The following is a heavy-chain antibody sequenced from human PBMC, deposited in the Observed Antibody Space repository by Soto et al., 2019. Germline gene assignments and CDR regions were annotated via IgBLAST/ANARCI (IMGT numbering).Heavy chain of an antibody. V-gene: IGHV3-23*01. CDR3: AKVPYDFWSGYYRFNWFDP. J-gene: IGHJ5*02. Sequence: GGSLRLSCAASGFTFSSYAMSWVRQAPGKGLEWVSSVSGSGAYTYYADSVKGRFTISRDNSKNTVYLQMNSLRAEDTAVYYCAKVPYDFWSGYYRFNWFDPWGQGTLVTVSS. D-gene: IGHD3-3*01. CDR1: GFTFSSYA. CDR2: VSGSGAYT.